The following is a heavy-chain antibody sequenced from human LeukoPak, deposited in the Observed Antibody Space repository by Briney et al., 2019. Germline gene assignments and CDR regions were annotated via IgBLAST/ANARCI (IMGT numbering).Heavy chain of an antibody. Sequence: GGSLRLSCAASGFTVSDNYMSWVRQAPGKGLEWVSIIYSGGNTFYADSVKGRFTISRDNSQNTVYLQMNSIRAEDTAVYYCASALAAASHTSFDHWGQGTLVTVSS. CDR3: ASALAAASHTSFDH. CDR1: GFTVSDNY. D-gene: IGHD6-13*01. V-gene: IGHV3-66*01. J-gene: IGHJ4*02. CDR2: IYSGGNT.